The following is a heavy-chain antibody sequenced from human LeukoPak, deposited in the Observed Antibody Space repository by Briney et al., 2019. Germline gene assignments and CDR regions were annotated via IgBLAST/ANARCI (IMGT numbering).Heavy chain of an antibody. D-gene: IGHD6-13*01. CDR1: GGSFSGYY. CDR2: INHSGST. CDR3: ARGQQLVLTIYNWFDP. J-gene: IGHJ5*02. Sequence: SETLSLTCAVYGGSFSGYYWSWIRQPPGKGLEWIGEINHSGSTNYNPSLKSRVTISVDTSKNQFSLKLSSVTAADTAVYYCARGQQLVLTIYNWFDPWGQGTLVTVSS. V-gene: IGHV4-34*01.